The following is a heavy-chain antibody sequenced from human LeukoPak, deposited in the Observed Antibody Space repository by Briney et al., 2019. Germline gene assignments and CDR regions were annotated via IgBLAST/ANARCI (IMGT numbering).Heavy chain of an antibody. CDR3: ARDAYDAFDI. J-gene: IGHJ3*02. D-gene: IGHD3-16*01. CDR2: INSNGVYT. V-gene: IGHV3-21*01. Sequence: GGSLRLSCLTSGFTFGSYNMNWVRQAPGKGLEWVSSINSNGVYTYYADSVQGRFTISRDNAKNSLFLQLNSLRAGDSAVYYCARDAYDAFDIWGQGTMVTVSS. CDR1: GFTFGSYN.